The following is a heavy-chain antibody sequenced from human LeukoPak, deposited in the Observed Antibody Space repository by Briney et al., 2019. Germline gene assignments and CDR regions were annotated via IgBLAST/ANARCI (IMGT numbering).Heavy chain of an antibody. Sequence: ASVKVSCKASGYTFTSYYMHWVRQAPGQGLEWMGIINPSGGSTSYAQKFQGRVTMTRDMSTSTVYMELSSLRSEDTAVYYCARVGSSGWYPLTSTYYSDYWGQGTLVTVSS. CDR1: GYTFTSYY. D-gene: IGHD6-19*01. J-gene: IGHJ4*02. CDR3: ARVGSSGWYPLTSTYYSDY. CDR2: INPSGGST. V-gene: IGHV1-46*01.